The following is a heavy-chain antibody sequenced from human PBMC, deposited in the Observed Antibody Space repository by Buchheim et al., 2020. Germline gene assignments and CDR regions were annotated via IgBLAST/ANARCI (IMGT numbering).Heavy chain of an antibody. D-gene: IGHD6-6*01. J-gene: IGHJ4*02. CDR3: AKDLSSSSGQGFDY. V-gene: IGHV3-23*04. CDR1: GLDFSSYA. CDR2: ISVSGMYI. Sequence: EIQLVESGGGLVQPGGSLRLSCSASGLDFSSYAMNWVRQAPGKGLEWVSAISVSGMYIYYADSVKGRFTISRGNSKNTLYLQMSSLRVEDTAVYHCAKDLSSSSGQGFDYWGQGTL.